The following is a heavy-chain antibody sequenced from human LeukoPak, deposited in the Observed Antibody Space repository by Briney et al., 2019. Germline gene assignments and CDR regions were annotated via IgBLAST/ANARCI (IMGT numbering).Heavy chain of an antibody. CDR3: AKSPVGATWTYYFDY. CDR2: ISYDGSNK. V-gene: IGHV3-30*18. Sequence: PGGSLRLSCAASGFTFSSYGMHWVRQAPGKGLEWVAVISYDGSNKYYADSVKGRFTISRDNSKNTLYLQMNSLRAEDTAVYYCAKSPVGATWTYYFDYWGQGTLVTVSS. D-gene: IGHD1-26*01. CDR1: GFTFSSYG. J-gene: IGHJ4*02.